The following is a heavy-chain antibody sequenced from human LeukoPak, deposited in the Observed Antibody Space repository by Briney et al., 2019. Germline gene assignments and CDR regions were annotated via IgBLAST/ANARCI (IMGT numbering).Heavy chain of an antibody. V-gene: IGHV1-69*05. D-gene: IGHD6-13*01. Sequence: PVKVSCKASGGTFSSYAISWVRQAPGQGLEWMGGIIPIFGTANYAQKFQGRVTITTDESTSTAYMELSSLRSEDTAVYYCARNGDSSSWYHNWFDPWGQGTLVTVSS. CDR1: GGTFSSYA. J-gene: IGHJ5*02. CDR3: ARNGDSSSWYHNWFDP. CDR2: IIPIFGTA.